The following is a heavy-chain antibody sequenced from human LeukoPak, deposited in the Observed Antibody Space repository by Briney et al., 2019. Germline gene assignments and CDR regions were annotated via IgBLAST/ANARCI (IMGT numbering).Heavy chain of an antibody. V-gene: IGHV4-34*01. J-gene: IGHJ3*02. CDR1: GGSFSGYY. D-gene: IGHD6-13*01. CDR2: INHSGST. CDR3: AREGQQLVRAFDI. Sequence: SETLSLTCAVYGGSFSGYYWSWIRQPPGKGLEWIGEINHSGSTNYNPSLKSRVTISVDTSKNQFSLKLSSVTAADTAVFYCAREGQQLVRAFDIWGQGTMVTVSS.